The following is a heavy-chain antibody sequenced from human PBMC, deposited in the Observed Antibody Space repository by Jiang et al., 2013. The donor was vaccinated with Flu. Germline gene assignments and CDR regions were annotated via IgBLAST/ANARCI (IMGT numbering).Heavy chain of an antibody. Sequence: GLVKPSQTPSLSCSVSGDSISSGAFYWSWIRQSPGKGLEWIGYIYHSGSTNYNPSLKSRVTISVDKSKNQFSLKLSSVTAADTAVYYCARERIAAAGTHWEWFDPWGQGALVTVSS. D-gene: IGHD6-13*01. CDR1: GDSISSGAFY. CDR2: IYHSGST. J-gene: IGHJ5*02. V-gene: IGHV4-30-2*06. CDR3: ARERIAAAGTHWEWFDP.